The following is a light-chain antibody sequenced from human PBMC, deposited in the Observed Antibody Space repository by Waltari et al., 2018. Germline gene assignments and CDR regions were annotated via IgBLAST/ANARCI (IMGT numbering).Light chain of an antibody. J-gene: IGLJ2*01. CDR2: EVS. V-gene: IGLV2-14*01. CDR3: SSYTSSSTRDVV. Sequence: QSALTQPASVSGSPGQSTTIPCTGTSSDVGGYHYVSWYQQHPGKAPTRMIYEVSKRPSGVSNRFSCAKSGNPASLTISGLQAEDEADYYCSSYTSSSTRDVVFGGGTKLTVL. CDR1: SSDVGGYHY.